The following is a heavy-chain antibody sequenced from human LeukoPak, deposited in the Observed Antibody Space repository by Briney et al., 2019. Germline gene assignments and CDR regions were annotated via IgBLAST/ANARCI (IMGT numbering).Heavy chain of an antibody. CDR2: INTNTGNP. Sequence: ASVTVSFTASGYTFTSYAMNWVRQAPGQGLEWMGWINTNTGNPTYAQGFTGRFVFSLDTSVSTAYLQISSLKAEDTAVYYCQASARHDSSGWYVYYFDYWGQGTLVTVSS. CDR1: GYTFTSYA. CDR3: QASARHDSSGWYVYYFDY. D-gene: IGHD6-19*01. J-gene: IGHJ4*02. V-gene: IGHV7-4-1*02.